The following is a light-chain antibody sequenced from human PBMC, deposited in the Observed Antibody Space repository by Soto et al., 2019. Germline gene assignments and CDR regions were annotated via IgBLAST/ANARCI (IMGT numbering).Light chain of an antibody. CDR1: QNLGTLY. Sequence: EIVLTQSPGTLSLSPGERGTLSCRASQNLGTLYLAWFQQKSGQAPRLLIYSASRRATGIPARFSGSGSGTDFTLTISSLEPEDFAVYYCQQRSDWPSFGQGTRLEIK. J-gene: IGKJ5*01. CDR3: QQRSDWPS. CDR2: SAS. V-gene: IGKV3-11*01.